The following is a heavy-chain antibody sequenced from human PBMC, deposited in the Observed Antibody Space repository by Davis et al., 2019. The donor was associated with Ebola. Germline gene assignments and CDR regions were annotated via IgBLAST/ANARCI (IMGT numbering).Heavy chain of an antibody. CDR1: GYTFTSYG. Sequence: ASVKVSCKASGYTFTSYGISWVRQAPGQGLEWMGWISAYNGNTNYAQKLQGRVTMTTDTSTSTAYMELRSLRSDDTAVYYCASGPGGLGPSDYYYYGMDVWGQGTTVTVSS. J-gene: IGHJ6*02. CDR3: ASGPGGLGPSDYYYYGMDV. CDR2: ISAYNGNT. V-gene: IGHV1-18*04. D-gene: IGHD3-16*01.